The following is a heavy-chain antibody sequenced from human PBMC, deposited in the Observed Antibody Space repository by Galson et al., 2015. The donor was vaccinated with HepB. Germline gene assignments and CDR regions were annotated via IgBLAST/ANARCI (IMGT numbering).Heavy chain of an antibody. V-gene: IGHV3-7*03. D-gene: IGHD3-16*01. CDR2: INQDGSSK. J-gene: IGHJ6*02. CDR3: ARRISLVRGMITKPDYYYGMDV. CDR1: GFTFSSYW. Sequence: LRLSCAASGFTFSSYWMNWVRQAPGKGLEWVAHINQDGSSKYYVDSVKGRFSISRDNAEDSVYLQLDSLRAEDTAVYYCARRISLVRGMITKPDYYYGMDVWGQGTTVTVAS.